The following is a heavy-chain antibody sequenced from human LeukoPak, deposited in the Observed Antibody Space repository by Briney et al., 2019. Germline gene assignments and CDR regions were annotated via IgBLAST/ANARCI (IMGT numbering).Heavy chain of an antibody. CDR3: ASQNKDDYYYYGMDV. CDR1: GFTVSSNY. Sequence: AGGSLRLSCAASGFTVSSNYMSWVRQAPGKGLEWVSVTYSGGSTYYADSVKGRFTISRHNSKNTLYLQMNSLRAEDTAVYYCASQNKDDYYYYGMDVWGQGTTVTVSS. V-gene: IGHV3-53*04. J-gene: IGHJ6*02. CDR2: TYSGGST. D-gene: IGHD1/OR15-1a*01.